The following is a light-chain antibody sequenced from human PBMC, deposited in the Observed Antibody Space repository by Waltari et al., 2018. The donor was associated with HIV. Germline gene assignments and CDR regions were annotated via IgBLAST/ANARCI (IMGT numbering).Light chain of an antibody. V-gene: IGLV1-51*01. CDR2: GND. CDR3: ETWENSLSAGV. CDR1: KSNLGENY. Sequence: QSVLTQPPSVSAAPGQKVTTSCSGRKSNLGENYVSWYQQLPGTAPKLLIYGNDKRPSGIPDRFSGSKSGTSATLDITGVQSGDGADYYCETWENSLSAGVFGGGTKLTVL. J-gene: IGLJ3*02.